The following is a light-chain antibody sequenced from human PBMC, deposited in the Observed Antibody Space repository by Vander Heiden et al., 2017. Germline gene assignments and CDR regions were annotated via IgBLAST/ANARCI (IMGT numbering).Light chain of an antibody. V-gene: IGLV8-61*01. CDR3: VQYMSSGIWV. CDR2: STN. J-gene: IGLJ3*02. Sequence: QTVVTQAPAFSVSPGGSVPLPCGLTSGSVSTSYYPSWYQQAPGQAPRTLIYSTNTRSSGVPDRFSGSILGNTAALTITGAQADDEADYYCVQYMSSGIWVFGGGTKLTVL. CDR1: SGSVSTSYY.